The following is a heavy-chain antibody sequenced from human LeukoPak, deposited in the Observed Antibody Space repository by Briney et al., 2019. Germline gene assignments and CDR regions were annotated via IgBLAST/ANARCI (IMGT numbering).Heavy chain of an antibody. CDR1: GFTLSNYW. V-gene: IGHV3-7*03. D-gene: IGHD4-23*01. CDR2: IKQDGSEK. Sequence: GGSLRLSCVASGFTLSNYWMSWVRQAPGMGLEWVASIKQDGSEKNYVDSVKGRFTISRDNAKNSLYLQMNSLRAEDTAVYYCARRDYGGDTAHFDYWGQGTLVTVSS. J-gene: IGHJ4*02. CDR3: ARRDYGGDTAHFDY.